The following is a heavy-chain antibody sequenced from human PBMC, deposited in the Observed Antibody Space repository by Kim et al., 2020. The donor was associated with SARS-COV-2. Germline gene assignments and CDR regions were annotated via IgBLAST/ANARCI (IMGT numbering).Heavy chain of an antibody. V-gene: IGHV3-7*03. J-gene: IGHJ4*02. CDR1: GFTFSRYW. Sequence: GGSLRLSCAASGFTFSRYWMGWVRQAPGKGLEWVADIKQDGGEKYHVDSVKGRFTISRDNAKNALYLQMDSLRAEDTAVYYCAREPGNHYDYAWGIDYWGQGTMVTVSS. D-gene: IGHD3-16*01. CDR2: IKQDGGEK. CDR3: AREPGNHYDYAWGIDY.